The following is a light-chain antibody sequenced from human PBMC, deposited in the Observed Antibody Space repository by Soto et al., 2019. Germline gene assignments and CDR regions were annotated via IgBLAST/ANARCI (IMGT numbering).Light chain of an antibody. CDR1: SSNIGAGYD. J-gene: IGLJ2*01. CDR2: RDN. V-gene: IGLV1-47*01. CDR3: AAWDDSLRGVV. Sequence: QSVLTQPPSVSGAPGQRVTISCTGRSSNIGAGYDVYWYQQLPGTAPKLLVYRDNQRPSGVPDRFSGSKSGTSASLAISGLRSDDEADYYCAAWDDSLRGVVFGGGTKLTVL.